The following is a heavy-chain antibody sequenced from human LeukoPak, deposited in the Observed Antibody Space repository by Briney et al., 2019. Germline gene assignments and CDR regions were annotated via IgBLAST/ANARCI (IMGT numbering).Heavy chain of an antibody. V-gene: IGHV4-34*01. CDR2: INHSGST. J-gene: IGHJ5*02. D-gene: IGHD6-13*01. Sequence: SETLPLTCAVYGGSCSGYYWSWIRQPPGKELEWIGEINHSGSTNYNPSLKSRVTISVDTSKNQFSLKLSSVTAADTAVYYCARIRLYSSSWYVANWFDPWGQGTLVTVSS. CDR3: ARIRLYSSSWYVANWFDP. CDR1: GGSCSGYY.